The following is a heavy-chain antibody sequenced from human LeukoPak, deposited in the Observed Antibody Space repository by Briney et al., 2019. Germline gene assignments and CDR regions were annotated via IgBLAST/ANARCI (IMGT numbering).Heavy chain of an antibody. CDR2: IHYSGST. Sequence: SETLSLTCTVSGGSISSHFWSWIRQPPGKGLEWIGYIHYSGSTNYNPSLKSRVTISVDTSKNQFSLRLSSVTAADTAVYYCARDGYSGSSLFDYWGQGTLVTVSP. D-gene: IGHD1-26*01. CDR1: GGSISSHF. V-gene: IGHV4-59*11. J-gene: IGHJ4*02. CDR3: ARDGYSGSSLFDY.